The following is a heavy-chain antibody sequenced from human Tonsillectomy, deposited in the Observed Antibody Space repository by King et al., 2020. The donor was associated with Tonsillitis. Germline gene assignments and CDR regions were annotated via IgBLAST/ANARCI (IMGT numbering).Heavy chain of an antibody. CDR1: GFTFSDYY. J-gene: IGHJ3*02. CDR2: IHPSGTNI. V-gene: IGHV3-11*04. CDR3: GREYWGAFDI. D-gene: IGHD2-8*02. Sequence: VQLVESGGGLVKPGGSLRLSCAASGFTFSDYYMSSIRRAPGTGLEWLSFIHPSGTNINCVDSVRGRFTTSRDNAKNSMFLQMNSLRAEDTGVYYCGREYWGAFDIWGQGTMVTVSS.